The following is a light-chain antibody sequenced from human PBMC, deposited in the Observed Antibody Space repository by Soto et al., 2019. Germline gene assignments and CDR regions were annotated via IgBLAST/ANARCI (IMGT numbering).Light chain of an antibody. Sequence: DIQMTQSPASLSASLGDRVTITCRASQSISSYLKWYQQKPGQAPKLLIYAASFLQSGIPSRFTGSGSGTDFTLTISSLQPEDFANYYCQQRKTFGQGTKVEIK. V-gene: IGKV1-39*01. J-gene: IGKJ1*01. CDR3: QQRKT. CDR2: AAS. CDR1: QSISSY.